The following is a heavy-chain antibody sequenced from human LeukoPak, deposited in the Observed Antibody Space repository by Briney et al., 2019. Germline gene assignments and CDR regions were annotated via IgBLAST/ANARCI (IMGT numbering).Heavy chain of an antibody. Sequence: GGSLRLSCAASGFTFSSYEMNWVRQAPGKGLEWVSYICSSGSTIYYADSVKGRFTISRDNAKNSLYLQMNTLSAEDTAVYYCAREPNTYGDFLFDYWGQGTLVTVSS. CDR2: ICSSGSTI. CDR1: GFTFSSYE. J-gene: IGHJ4*02. CDR3: AREPNTYGDFLFDY. V-gene: IGHV3-48*03. D-gene: IGHD4-17*01.